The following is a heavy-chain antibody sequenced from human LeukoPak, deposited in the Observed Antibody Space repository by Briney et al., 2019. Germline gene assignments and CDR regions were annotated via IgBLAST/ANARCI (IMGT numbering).Heavy chain of an antibody. CDR1: GGSISSYY. V-gene: IGHV4-4*07. Sequence: SETLSLTCTVSGGSISSYYWSWIRQPAGKGLEWIGRIYTSGSTNYNPSLKSRVTISADTSKNQFSLKLSSVTAADTAVYYCARVGSNNASIAAAGPVGYWGQGTLVTVSS. J-gene: IGHJ4*02. CDR2: IYTSGST. CDR3: ARVGSNNASIAAAGPVGY. D-gene: IGHD6-13*01.